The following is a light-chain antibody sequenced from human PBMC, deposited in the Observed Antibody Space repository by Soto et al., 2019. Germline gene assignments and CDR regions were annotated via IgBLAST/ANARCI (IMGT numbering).Light chain of an antibody. CDR2: GNI. CDR3: QSYDSSLSGVV. Sequence: QAVVTQPPSVSGAPGQRVTISCTGSSSNIGAGYEVHWYQQLPGTAPKLLIYGNIYRPSGVPDRFSDSKSGTSVSLAITGLQPEDEADYHCQSYDSSLSGVVFGGGTKLTVL. J-gene: IGLJ2*01. V-gene: IGLV1-40*01. CDR1: SSNIGAGYE.